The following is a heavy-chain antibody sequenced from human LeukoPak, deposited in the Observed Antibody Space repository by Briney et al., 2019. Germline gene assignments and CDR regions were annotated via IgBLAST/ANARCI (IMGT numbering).Heavy chain of an antibody. V-gene: IGHV3-7*03. CDR1: GFSFGKHW. D-gene: IGHD3-3*01. J-gene: IGHJ4*02. CDR3: ARDQYDTWSRRGNFDS. Sequence: GGSLRLSCVASGFSFGKHWMSWVRQAPGKGLEWVANIKLDGSEKNYVDSVKGRFTTSRDNTKNSLYLQMNSLRVEDTAVFYCARDQYDTWSRRGNFDSWGQGTLVIVSS. CDR2: IKLDGSEK.